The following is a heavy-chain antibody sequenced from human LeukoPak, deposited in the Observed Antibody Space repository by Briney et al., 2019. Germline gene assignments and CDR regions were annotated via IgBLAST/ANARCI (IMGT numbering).Heavy chain of an antibody. V-gene: IGHV5-51*01. CDR3: ARAPVDYYDSSGCYSYFDY. CDR1: GYSFTSYW. CDR2: IYPGDSDT. Sequence: GESLKISCKGSGYSFTSYWIGWVRQMPGKGLEWMGIIYPGDSDTRYSPSFQGQVTISADKSISTAYLQWSSLKASDTAMYYCARAPVDYYDSSGCYSYFDYWGQGTLVTVSS. J-gene: IGHJ4*02. D-gene: IGHD3-22*01.